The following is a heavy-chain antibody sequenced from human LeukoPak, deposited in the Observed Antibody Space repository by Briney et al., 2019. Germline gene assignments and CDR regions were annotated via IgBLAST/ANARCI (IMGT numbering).Heavy chain of an antibody. Sequence: ASVKVSCKASGYTFKNYGMNWVRQAPGQGLEWIGWMNPYNGNTIYAQNLQGRVTMTTDTSTSTAYLDLRSLTSDDTAVYYCAREKDAVAGIVDYWGQGTLVTVSS. J-gene: IGHJ4*02. CDR2: MNPYNGNT. CDR1: GYTFKNYG. V-gene: IGHV1-18*01. D-gene: IGHD6-19*01. CDR3: AREKDAVAGIVDY.